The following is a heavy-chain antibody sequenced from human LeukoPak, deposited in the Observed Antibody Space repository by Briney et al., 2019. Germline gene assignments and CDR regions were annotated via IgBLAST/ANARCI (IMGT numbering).Heavy chain of an antibody. CDR1: GGSISSGDYY. J-gene: IGHJ6*02. CDR3: ARGRLYYDFWSGYPYYYGMDV. Sequence: PSQTLSLTCTVSGGSISSGDYYWSWIRQPPGKGLEWIGYIYYSGSTYYNPSLKSRVTISVDTSKNQFSLKLSSVTAADTAVYYCARGRLYYDFWSGYPYYYGMDVWGQGTTVTVSS. V-gene: IGHV4-30-4*01. D-gene: IGHD3-3*01. CDR2: IYYSGST.